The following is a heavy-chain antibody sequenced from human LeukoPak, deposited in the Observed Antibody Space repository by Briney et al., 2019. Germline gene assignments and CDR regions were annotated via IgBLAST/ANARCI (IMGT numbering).Heavy chain of an antibody. Sequence: ASVKVSCKASGYTFTGYYMHWVRQAPGQGLEWKGWISAYNGNTNYAQKLQGRVTMTTDTSTSTAYMELRSLRSDDTAVYYCASVNREHNYYFDYWGQGTLVTVSS. CDR2: ISAYNGNT. CDR1: GYTFTGYY. CDR3: ASVNREHNYYFDY. V-gene: IGHV1-18*04. J-gene: IGHJ4*02.